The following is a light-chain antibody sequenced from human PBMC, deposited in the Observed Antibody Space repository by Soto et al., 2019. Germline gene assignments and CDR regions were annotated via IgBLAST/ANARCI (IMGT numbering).Light chain of an antibody. CDR3: QHFGSSPWT. CDR1: QSVSSGF. Sequence: EIVLTQSPGTLSLSPGERATLSCRASQSVSSGFLAWYQQKPGQAPRLLIYDASSRATGIPDRFSGSGSGTDFTLTISRLEPADFAVYYCQHFGSSPWTFGQGTKVEIK. CDR2: DAS. V-gene: IGKV3-20*01. J-gene: IGKJ1*01.